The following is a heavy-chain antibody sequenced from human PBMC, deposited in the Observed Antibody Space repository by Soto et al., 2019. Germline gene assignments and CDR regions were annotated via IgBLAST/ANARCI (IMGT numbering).Heavy chain of an antibody. D-gene: IGHD3-16*02. V-gene: IGHV3-48*01. J-gene: IGHJ3*02. CDR1: GFTFSSYS. CDR2: ISSSSSTI. Sequence: LRLSCAASGFTFSSYSMNWFRQAPGKGLEWVSYISSSSSTIYYADSVKGRFTISRDNAKNSLYLQMNSLRAEDTAVYYCARAETERDYDYIWGSYRHDAFDIWGQGTMVTVSS. CDR3: ARAETERDYDYIWGSYRHDAFDI.